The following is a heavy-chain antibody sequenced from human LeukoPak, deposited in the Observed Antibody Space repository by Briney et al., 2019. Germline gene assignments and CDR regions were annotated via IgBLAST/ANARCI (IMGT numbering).Heavy chain of an antibody. J-gene: IGHJ4*02. Sequence: GGSLRLSCAASGFTFSSYEMNWVRQAPGKGLEWVSYISSSGSTIYYADSVKGRFIISRDNAKNSLYLQMNSLRAEDTAVYYCARDHVLGGNIDYWGQGTLVTVSS. V-gene: IGHV3-48*03. CDR2: ISSSGSTI. CDR1: GFTFSSYE. D-gene: IGHD1-26*01. CDR3: ARDHVLGGNIDY.